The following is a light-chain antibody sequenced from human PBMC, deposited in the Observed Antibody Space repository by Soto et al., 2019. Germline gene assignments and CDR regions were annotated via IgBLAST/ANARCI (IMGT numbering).Light chain of an antibody. J-gene: IGKJ5*01. CDR1: QNINNY. V-gene: IGKV1-33*01. CDR3: QQYENLPT. CDR2: DAS. Sequence: EIRMTLTRSSLSGSVGDSDTINFQASQNINNYLNWYQQKPGRAPKLLIYDASNLEAGVPSRFRGSGSGTDFTFTISRLQPEDIATYYRQQYENLPTFGQGTRL.